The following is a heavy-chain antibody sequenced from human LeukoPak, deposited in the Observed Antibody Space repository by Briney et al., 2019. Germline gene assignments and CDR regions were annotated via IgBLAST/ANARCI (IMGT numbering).Heavy chain of an antibody. V-gene: IGHV3-33*01. Sequence: GGSLRLSCAASGFTFSSYGMHWVRQAPGKGLERVAVIWYDGSNKYYADSVKGRFTISRDNSKNTLYLQMNSLRAEDTAVYYCARDAIAVAGTSWFDPWGQGTLVTVSS. CDR2: IWYDGSNK. CDR3: ARDAIAVAGTSWFDP. D-gene: IGHD6-19*01. CDR1: GFTFSSYG. J-gene: IGHJ5*02.